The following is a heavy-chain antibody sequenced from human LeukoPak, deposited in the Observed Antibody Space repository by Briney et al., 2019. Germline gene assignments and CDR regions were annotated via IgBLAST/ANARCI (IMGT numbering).Heavy chain of an antibody. J-gene: IGHJ4*02. V-gene: IGHV3-23*01. CDR3: AKDFRMVRGVNDY. D-gene: IGHD3-10*01. CDR1: GFTFSSYG. CDR2: ISGSGGST. Sequence: PGGSLRLSCAASGFTFSSYGMSWVRQAPGKGLEWVSAISGSGGSTYYADSVKGRFTISRDNSKNTLYLQMNSLRAEDTAVYYCAKDFRMVRGVNDYWGQGTLVTVSS.